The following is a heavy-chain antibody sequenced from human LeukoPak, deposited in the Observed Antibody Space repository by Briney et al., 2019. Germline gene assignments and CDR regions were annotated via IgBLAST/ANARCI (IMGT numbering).Heavy chain of an antibody. CDR3: AREGTLDSSGYYLGY. Sequence: SETLSLTCTVSGCSVHSNNYYWGWVRQPPGKGLEWIGYIYYSGNTNYNPSLKSRVTISVDTSKNQFSLKLSSVTAADTAVYYCAREGTLDSSGYYLGYWGQGTLVTVSS. V-gene: IGHV4-61*01. J-gene: IGHJ4*02. CDR2: IYYSGNT. CDR1: GCSVHSNNYY. D-gene: IGHD3-22*01.